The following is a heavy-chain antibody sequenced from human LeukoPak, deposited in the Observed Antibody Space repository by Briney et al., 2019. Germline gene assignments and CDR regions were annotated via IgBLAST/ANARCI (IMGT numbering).Heavy chain of an antibody. J-gene: IGHJ4*02. CDR2: IYYSGNT. CDR1: VLSISSSNSY. V-gene: IGHV4-39*01. Sequence: SETLSLICTVSVLSISSSNSYGGWIRQPPGKGLEWIGSIYYSGNTYYNASLKSQVTISVDTSKNQFSLKLTSVTAADTAVYYCARQTGSGLFTLPGGQGTLVSVSS. CDR3: ARQTGSGLFTLP. D-gene: IGHD3-10*01.